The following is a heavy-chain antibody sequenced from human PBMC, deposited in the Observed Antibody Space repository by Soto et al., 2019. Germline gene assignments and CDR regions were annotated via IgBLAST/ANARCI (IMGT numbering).Heavy chain of an antibody. D-gene: IGHD3-3*02. CDR1: GGSISSYY. CDR3: ARGISPDDYPFYFDY. Sequence: SETLSLTCTVSGGSISSYYWSWIRQPPGKGLEWIGYIYYSGSTNYNPSLKSRVTISVDTSKNQFSLKLSSVTAADTAVYYCARGISPDDYPFYFDYWGQGTLVTVSS. CDR2: IYYSGST. V-gene: IGHV4-59*01. J-gene: IGHJ4*02.